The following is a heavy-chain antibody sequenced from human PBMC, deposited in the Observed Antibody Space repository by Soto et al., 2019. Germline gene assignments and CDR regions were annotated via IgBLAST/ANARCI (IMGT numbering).Heavy chain of an antibody. D-gene: IGHD3-3*01. V-gene: IGHV1-58*02. CDR3: ARGRDFWSGYYFDY. CDR2: IVPGSGNT. J-gene: IGHJ4*02. Sequence: SVKVSCKASGFTFTSSAMQWVRQARGQRLEWIGWIVPGSGNTNYAQKFQGRVTMTRNTSTSTAYMELSSLRSEDTAVYYCARGRDFWSGYYFDYWGQGTLVTVSS. CDR1: GFTFTSSA.